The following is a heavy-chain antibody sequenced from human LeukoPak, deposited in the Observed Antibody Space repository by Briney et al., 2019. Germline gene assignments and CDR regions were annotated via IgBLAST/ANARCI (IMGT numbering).Heavy chain of an antibody. CDR2: ISGYTGYT. Sequence: ASVKVSCNTSGYTFRSHGISWVRQAPGQGLEWMGWISGYTGYTGYAQKFQGRITMTTDTSTSTAYMELRSLRPDDTAVYYCARLGLRDVNTVTDDYFDYWGQGTLVTVSS. CDR3: ARLGLRDVNTVTDDYFDY. D-gene: IGHD4-17*01. CDR1: GYTFRSHG. J-gene: IGHJ4*02. V-gene: IGHV1-18*01.